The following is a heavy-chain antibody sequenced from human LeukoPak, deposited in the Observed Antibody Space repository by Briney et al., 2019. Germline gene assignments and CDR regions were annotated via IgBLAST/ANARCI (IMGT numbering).Heavy chain of an antibody. V-gene: IGHV3-23*01. J-gene: IGHJ4*02. Sequence: GSLRLSCAASGFTFRSYALNWVRQAPGKGLEWVSTISGGGGNIYYADSVKGRFTISRDNSKNTLSLQMNSLRAEDTAVYYCAKRWWQWYYFDYWGQGTLVTVSS. CDR1: GFTFRSYA. CDR3: AKRWWQWYYFDY. CDR2: ISGGGGNI. D-gene: IGHD6-19*01.